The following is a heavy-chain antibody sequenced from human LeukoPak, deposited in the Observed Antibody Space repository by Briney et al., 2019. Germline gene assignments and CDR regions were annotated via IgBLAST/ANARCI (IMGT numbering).Heavy chain of an antibody. D-gene: IGHD4-17*01. J-gene: IGHJ4*02. V-gene: IGHV3-9*01. Sequence: TGGSLRLSCAASGFTFDDYAMHWVRQAPGKGLEWVSGLSWNSGSIGYADSVKGRFTISRDNAKNSLYLQMNSLRAEDTAVYYCAKAGRYGEGGDYWGQGTLVTVSS. CDR2: LSWNSGSI. CDR1: GFTFDDYA. CDR3: AKAGRYGEGGDY.